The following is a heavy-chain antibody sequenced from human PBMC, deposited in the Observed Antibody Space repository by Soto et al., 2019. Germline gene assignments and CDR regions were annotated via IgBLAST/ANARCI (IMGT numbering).Heavy chain of an antibody. D-gene: IGHD4-17*01. V-gene: IGHV3-30-3*01. J-gene: IGHJ3*02. CDR2: ISYDGSNK. Sequence: GGSLRLSCAASGFTFSSYAMHWVRQAPGKGLEWVAVISYDGSNKYYADSVKGRFTISRDNSKNTLYLQMNSLRAEDTAVYYCAKDLYGDFRDAFDIWGQGTMVTVSS. CDR1: GFTFSSYA. CDR3: AKDLYGDFRDAFDI.